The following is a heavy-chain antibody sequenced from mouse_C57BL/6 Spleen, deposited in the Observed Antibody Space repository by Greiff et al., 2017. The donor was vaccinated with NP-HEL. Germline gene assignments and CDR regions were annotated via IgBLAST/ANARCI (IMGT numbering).Heavy chain of an antibody. V-gene: IGHV1-55*01. CDR2: IYPGSGST. J-gene: IGHJ2*01. D-gene: IGHD1-1*01. Sequence: QVHVKQSGAELVKPGASVKMSCTASGYTFTSYWITWVKQRPGQGLEWIGDIYPGSGSTNYNEKFKSKATLTVDTSSSTAYMQLSSLTSEDSAVYYCAREGITTVVARGGLDYWGQGTTLTVSS. CDR3: AREGITTVVARGGLDY. CDR1: GYTFTSYW.